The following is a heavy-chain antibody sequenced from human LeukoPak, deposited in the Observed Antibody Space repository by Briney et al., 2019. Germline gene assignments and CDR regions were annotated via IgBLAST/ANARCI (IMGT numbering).Heavy chain of an antibody. V-gene: IGHV4-4*07. J-gene: IGHJ4*02. CDR1: GGSMRSYW. D-gene: IGHD1-26*01. Sequence: PSETLSLTCDVSGGSMRSYWWGWVRQPAGKGLEWIGRVDPTGSTRFNPSLKSRLTMSMDTSTNQFSMKLTSVTAADTAVYFCARQGYTVSYYFLDYWSQGTLVTVSS. CDR3: ARQGYTVSYYFLDY. CDR2: VDPTGST.